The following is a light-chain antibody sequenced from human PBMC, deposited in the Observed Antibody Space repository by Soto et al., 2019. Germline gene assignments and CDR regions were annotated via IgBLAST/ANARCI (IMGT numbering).Light chain of an antibody. J-gene: IGKJ2*01. CDR2: AGS. V-gene: IGKV1-17*03. Sequence: DIQMTQSPSDMSAYVGDRDTITCRASQDIRNFLVWFQQKPGKVPTRLIYAGSSLESGVPARFSGSGSGTEFTLTISSLQPEDFATYYCLQHKGYPHTFGQGTKLEIK. CDR1: QDIRNF. CDR3: LQHKGYPHT.